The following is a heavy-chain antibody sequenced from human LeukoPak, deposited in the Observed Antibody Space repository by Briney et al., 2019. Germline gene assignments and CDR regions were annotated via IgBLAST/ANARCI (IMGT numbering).Heavy chain of an antibody. CDR3: AKGGSTYSYSCGY. CDR2: IRYDESNT. D-gene: IGHD2-15*01. V-gene: IGHV3-30*02. CDR1: GFTFSNYG. J-gene: IGHJ4*02. Sequence: PGGSLRLSCAASGFTFSNYGMHWVRQAPGKGLEWVAFIRYDESNTYYADSVKGRFTISRDNSKNTLYLQMNSLRAEDTAVYYCAKGGSTYSYSCGYWGQGTLVTVSS.